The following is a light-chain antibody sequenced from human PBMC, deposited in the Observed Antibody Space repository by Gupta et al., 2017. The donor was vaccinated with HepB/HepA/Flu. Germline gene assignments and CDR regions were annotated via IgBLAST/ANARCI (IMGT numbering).Light chain of an antibody. CDR1: QSVSSY. Sequence: EIVMTQSPATLSVSPGERATLSCRASQSVSSYLAWYQQKPGQAPRLLIYGASTRATGIPARFSGSGYGTEFTLTISSRQSEDFAVYYCQQYNNWPPITFGGGTKVEIK. V-gene: IGKV3-15*01. CDR2: GAS. CDR3: QQYNNWPPIT. J-gene: IGKJ4*01.